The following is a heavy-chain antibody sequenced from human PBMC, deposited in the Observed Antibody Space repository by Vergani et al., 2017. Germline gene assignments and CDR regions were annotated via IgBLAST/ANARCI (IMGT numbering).Heavy chain of an antibody. Sequence: QVQLVQSGAEVKKPGSSVKVSCKASGGTFSSYAISWVRQAPGQGLEWMGRIIPIFGTANYAQKFQGRVTITADESPSTAYMELSSLRSEDTAVYYCARGSDYDFWSGYPPVYYYGMDVWGQGTTVTVSS. V-gene: IGHV1-69*18. CDR2: IIPIFGTA. CDR3: ARGSDYDFWSGYPPVYYYGMDV. CDR1: GGTFSSYA. D-gene: IGHD3-3*01. J-gene: IGHJ6*02.